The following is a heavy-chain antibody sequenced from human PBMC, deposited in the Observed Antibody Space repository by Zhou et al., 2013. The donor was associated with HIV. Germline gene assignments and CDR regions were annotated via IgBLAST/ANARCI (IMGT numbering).Heavy chain of an antibody. CDR2: ISGYNGNT. V-gene: IGHV1-18*04. D-gene: IGHD6-25*01. J-gene: IGHJ6*03. CDR1: GYTFTGYY. CDR3: ARGLSARWGGGGFFYMDV. Sequence: QVQLVQSGAEVKKPGASVKVSCKASGYTFTGYYLHWMRQAPGQGLEWMGWISGYNGNTNYTEKVQGRVTMTTDTSTNTAYMELRSLRSDDTAVYFCARGLSARWGGGGFFYMDVWGKGTTVTVS.